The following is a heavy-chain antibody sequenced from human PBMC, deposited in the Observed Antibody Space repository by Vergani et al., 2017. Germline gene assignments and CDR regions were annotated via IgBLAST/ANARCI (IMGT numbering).Heavy chain of an antibody. CDR2: IWYDGSNK. D-gene: IGHD6-13*01. J-gene: IGHJ4*02. Sequence: QVQLVESGGGVVQPGRSLRLSCAASGFTFSSYGMHWVRQAPGKGLEWVAVIWYDGSNKYYADSVKGRFTISRDNSKNTLYVQMNSLRAEDTAVYYCAREGMAAVGTTLLFDYWGQGTLVTVSS. CDR1: GFTFSSYG. CDR3: AREGMAAVGTTLLFDY. V-gene: IGHV3-33*01.